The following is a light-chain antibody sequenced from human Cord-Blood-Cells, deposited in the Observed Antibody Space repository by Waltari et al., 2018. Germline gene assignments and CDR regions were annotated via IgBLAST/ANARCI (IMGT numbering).Light chain of an antibody. J-gene: IGLJ3*02. CDR2: STS. CDR1: TGAVTSGYY. CDR3: LLYYGGAWV. Sequence: QTVVTQEPSLTVSPGGTVTLTCASSTGAVTSGYYPNWSQQKPGQAPRALIYSTSNKHPWAPARFSGSLLGGKAALTLSGVQPEDEAEYYCLLYYGGAWVFGGGTKLTVL. V-gene: IGLV7-43*01.